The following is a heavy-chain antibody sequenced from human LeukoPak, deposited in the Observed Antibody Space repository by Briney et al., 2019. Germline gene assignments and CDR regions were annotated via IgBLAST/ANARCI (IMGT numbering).Heavy chain of an antibody. D-gene: IGHD3-9*01. J-gene: IGHJ5*02. CDR1: GFTFSSYG. CDR2: ISYDGSNK. V-gene: IGHV3-30*18. CDR3: AKEGEPPHLLLRYFDWLAQPILNGFDP. Sequence: GRSLRLSCAASGFTFSSYGMHWVRQAPGKGLEWVAVISYDGSNKYYADSVKGRFTISRDNSKNTLYLQMNSLRAEDTAVYYCAKEGEPPHLLLRYFDWLAQPILNGFDPWAREPWSPSPQ.